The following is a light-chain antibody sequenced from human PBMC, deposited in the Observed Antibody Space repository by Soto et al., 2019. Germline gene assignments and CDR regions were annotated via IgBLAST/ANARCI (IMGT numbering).Light chain of an antibody. CDR3: QQYSSSPLT. Sequence: EVGMTQSPATLTVSPGERATLSCRASQSVSSNLAWYQQKPGQTPRLIMYGASTRATGIPDRLSGSGSGTELNLTISRLEPEDFAVYHCQQYSSSPLTCGGGTKVDIK. CDR2: GAS. V-gene: IGKV3D-15*02. CDR1: QSVSSN. J-gene: IGKJ4*01.